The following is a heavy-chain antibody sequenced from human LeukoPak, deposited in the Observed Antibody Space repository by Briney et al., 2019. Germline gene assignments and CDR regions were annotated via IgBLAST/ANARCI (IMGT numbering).Heavy chain of an antibody. CDR2: INTKNGDT. V-gene: IGHV1-18*01. CDR3: AREGTAGTNLNWFDP. J-gene: IGHJ5*02. Sequence: ASVKVPCEASGYTLTYNNISWVRQAPGQGLEWMGGINTKNGDTNYAQKLQGRVTMTTDTSTNTAYMELRSLRSDDTAVYYCAREGTAGTNLNWFDPWGQGTLVTVSS. D-gene: IGHD1-1*01. CDR1: GYTLTYNN.